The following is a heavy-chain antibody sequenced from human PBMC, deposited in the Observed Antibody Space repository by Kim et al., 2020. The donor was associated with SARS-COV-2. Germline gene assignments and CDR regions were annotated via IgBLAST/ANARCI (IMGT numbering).Heavy chain of an antibody. J-gene: IGHJ3*02. CDR1: GFHFADAW. Sequence: GGSLRLSCAASGFHFADAWMSWVRQTPGKGLEWVGRFKNKADGGTTEYAAPVKGRFTISRDDSKNMLYLEMNSLQVEDTAVYYCTTDALLDSYGSGTYSKIWYGFQNWGQGTVVTVSS. V-gene: IGHV3-15*01. CDR2: FKNKADGGTT. D-gene: IGHD2-15*01. CDR3: TTDALLDSYGSGTYSKIWYGFQN.